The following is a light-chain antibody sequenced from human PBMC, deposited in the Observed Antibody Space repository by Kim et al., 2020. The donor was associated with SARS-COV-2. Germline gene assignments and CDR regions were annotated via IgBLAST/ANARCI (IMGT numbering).Light chain of an antibody. Sequence: SASVGDRVTITCRTTQSISSHLNWYQQKPGRAPKLLISAASTLQGGVPSRFSGSGSETDFTLTISSLQPEDFATYFCQQSYITPFTFGPGTKVDIK. CDR3: QQSYITPFT. CDR1: QSISSH. J-gene: IGKJ3*01. V-gene: IGKV1-39*01. CDR2: AAS.